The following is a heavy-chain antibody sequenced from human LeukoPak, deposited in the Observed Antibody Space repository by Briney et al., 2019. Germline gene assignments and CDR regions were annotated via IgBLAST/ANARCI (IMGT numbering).Heavy chain of an antibody. CDR3: ARVLAYCSSTSCHDY. Sequence: GASVKVSCKASGYTFTNYGVSWVRQAPGQGLEWMGWISVYNGNTDYAQKLQGRVTMTTDTSTSTAYMELRSLRSDDTAVYYCARVLAYCSSTSCHDYWGQGTLVTVYS. CDR2: ISVYNGNT. CDR1: GYTFTNYG. J-gene: IGHJ4*02. V-gene: IGHV1-18*01. D-gene: IGHD2-2*01.